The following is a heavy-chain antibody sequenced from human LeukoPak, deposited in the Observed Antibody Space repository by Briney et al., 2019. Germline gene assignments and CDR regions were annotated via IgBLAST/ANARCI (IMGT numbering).Heavy chain of an antibody. V-gene: IGHV3-23*01. CDR2: ISGSGGST. J-gene: IGHJ3*02. CDR1: GFTFSSYE. D-gene: IGHD4-17*01. Sequence: GGSLRLSCAVSGFTFSSYEMNWVRHAPGKRLEWVSAISGSGGSTYYADSVKGRFTISRDNSKDTLYLQMNSLRAEDTAVYYCAKAFDYGDYGDAFDIWGQGTMVTVSS. CDR3: AKAFDYGDYGDAFDI.